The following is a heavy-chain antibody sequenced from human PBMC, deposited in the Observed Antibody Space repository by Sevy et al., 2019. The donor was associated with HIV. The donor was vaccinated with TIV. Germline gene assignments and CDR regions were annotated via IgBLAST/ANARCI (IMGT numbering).Heavy chain of an antibody. CDR2: ISYDGSNK. CDR3: ARGGASIEARLEYYYYMDV. Sequence: GGSLRLSCAASGFTFSSYAMHWVRQAPGKGLEWVAVISYDGSNKYYADSVKGRFTISRDNSKNTLYLQMNSLRAEDTAVYYCARGGASIEARLEYYYYMDVWGKGTTVTVSS. CDR1: GFTFSSYA. D-gene: IGHD6-6*01. J-gene: IGHJ6*03. V-gene: IGHV3-30-3*01.